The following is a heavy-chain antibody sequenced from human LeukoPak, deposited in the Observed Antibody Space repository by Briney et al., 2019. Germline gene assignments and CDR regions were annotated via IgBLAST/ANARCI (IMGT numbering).Heavy chain of an antibody. V-gene: IGHV5-10-1*01. CDR3: ARQGRYCSSTSCSYFFDY. D-gene: IGHD2-2*01. Sequence: GESLKISCKGSGYSFTSYWISWVRQMPGKGLEWMGRIDPGDSYTNYSPSFQGHVTISADKSISTAYLQWSSLKASDTAMYYCARQGRYCSSTSCSYFFDYWGQGTLVTVSS. J-gene: IGHJ4*02. CDR1: GYSFTSYW. CDR2: IDPGDSYT.